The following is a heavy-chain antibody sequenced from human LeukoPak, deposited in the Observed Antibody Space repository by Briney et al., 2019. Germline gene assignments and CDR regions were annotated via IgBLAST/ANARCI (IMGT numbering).Heavy chain of an antibody. CDR2: IYYSGST. CDR3: ARKDIVVVPAAQKGDWFDP. J-gene: IGHJ5*02. V-gene: IGHV4-31*03. Sequence: NPSETLSLTCTVSGGSISSGGYYWSWIRQHPGKGLEWIGYIYYSGSTYYNPSLKSRVTISVDTSKNQFSLKLSSVTAADTAVYYCARKDIVVVPAAQKGDWFDPWGRGTLVTVSS. D-gene: IGHD2-2*01. CDR1: GGSISSGGYY.